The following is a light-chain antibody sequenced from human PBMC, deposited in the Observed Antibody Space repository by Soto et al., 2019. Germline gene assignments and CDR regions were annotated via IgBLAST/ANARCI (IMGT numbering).Light chain of an antibody. CDR1: RTISNW. Sequence: DIQMTQSPSTLSASVGDRVTITCRASRTISNWLAWYQQKPGKAPKLLIYKASSLQGGVPSRFSGGGSGTEFTLTISSLQPDDFATYYCQQYDSYPYTFGPGTKLEIK. J-gene: IGKJ2*01. CDR2: KAS. CDR3: QQYDSYPYT. V-gene: IGKV1-5*03.